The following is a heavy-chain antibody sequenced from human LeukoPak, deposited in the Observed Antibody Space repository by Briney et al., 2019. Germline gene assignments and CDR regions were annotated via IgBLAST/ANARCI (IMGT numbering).Heavy chain of an antibody. V-gene: IGHV4-4*09. J-gene: IGHJ6*03. Sequence: SETLSLTCTVSGGSISSYYWSWVRQPPGKGLEWIGYIYTSVSTNYNPSLKSRVTISVDTSKNQFSLKLSSVTAADTAVYYCARATNYGSGYYYYMDVWGKGTTDTVSS. CDR2: IYTSVST. CDR3: ARATNYGSGYYYYMDV. D-gene: IGHD3-10*01. CDR1: GGSISSYY.